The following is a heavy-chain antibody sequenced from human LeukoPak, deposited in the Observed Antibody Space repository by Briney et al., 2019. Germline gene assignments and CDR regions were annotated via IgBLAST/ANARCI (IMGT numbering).Heavy chain of an antibody. Sequence: GGSLRLSCAASGFTFSSYAMSWVRQAPGKGLEWVSAISGSGGSTYYADSVKGRFTISRDNSKNTLYLQMNSLRAEDTAVYYCAKREVLTQQLAPFDYWGQGTLVTVSS. D-gene: IGHD6-13*01. CDR1: GFTFSSYA. CDR2: ISGSGGST. J-gene: IGHJ4*02. CDR3: AKREVLTQQLAPFDY. V-gene: IGHV3-23*01.